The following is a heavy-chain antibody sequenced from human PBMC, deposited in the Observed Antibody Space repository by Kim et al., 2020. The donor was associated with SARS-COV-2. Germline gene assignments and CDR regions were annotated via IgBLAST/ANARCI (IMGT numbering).Heavy chain of an antibody. V-gene: IGHV1-2*02. CDR2: INPNSGGT. J-gene: IGHJ4*02. D-gene: IGHD3-22*01. Sequence: ASVKVSCKASGYTFTGYYMHWVRQAPGQGLEWMGWINPNSGGTNYAQKFQGRVTMTRDTSISTAYMELSRLRSDDTAVYYCAREEAVISPYFDYWGQGTLVTVSS. CDR3: AREEAVISPYFDY. CDR1: GYTFTGYY.